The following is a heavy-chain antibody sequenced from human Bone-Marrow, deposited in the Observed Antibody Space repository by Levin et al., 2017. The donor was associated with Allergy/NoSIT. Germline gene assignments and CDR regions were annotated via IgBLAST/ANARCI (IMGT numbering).Heavy chain of an antibody. J-gene: IGHJ5*01. V-gene: IGHV4-39*07. D-gene: IGHD1-1*01. CDR3: ARVFKGTAWRSWFDP. CDR2: INSGGTT. CDR1: GDSISSSPYY. Sequence: SETLSLTCTVSGDSISSSPYYWAWIRQSPGKGLEWLGSINSGGTTYYNKSLESRVTILVDTSKDQFSLNLKSVTAADTATYYCARVFKGTAWRSWFDPWGQGTLVIVSS.